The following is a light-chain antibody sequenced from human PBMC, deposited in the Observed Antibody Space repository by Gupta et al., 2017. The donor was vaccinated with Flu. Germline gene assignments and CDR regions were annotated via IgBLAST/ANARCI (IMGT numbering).Light chain of an antibody. J-gene: IGLJ3*02. CDR1: NIGSKR. Sequence: SYVLTRPPSVSVAQGQTARVTCGGTNIGSKRVTWYQQKPGQAPVLVFYDDSDRPSGIPERFSGSNSGTTATLTISRVEAGDEADYYCEVWDSSRDQRVFGGGTKLTVL. CDR2: DDS. V-gene: IGLV3-21*02. CDR3: EVWDSSRDQRV.